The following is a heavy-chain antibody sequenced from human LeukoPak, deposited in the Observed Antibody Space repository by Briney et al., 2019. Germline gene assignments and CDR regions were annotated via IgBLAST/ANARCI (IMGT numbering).Heavy chain of an antibody. J-gene: IGHJ5*02. Sequence: SDTLSLTCAVSGYSISSSNWWGWIRQPPGKGLEWIGYIYYSGSTNYNPSLKSRVTMSVDTSKNQFSLKLSSVTALDTAVYYCARCRRDCTNGVCYGSWFDPWGQGTLVTISS. D-gene: IGHD2-8*01. CDR3: ARCRRDCTNGVCYGSWFDP. CDR2: IYYSGST. CDR1: GYSISSSNW. V-gene: IGHV4-28*06.